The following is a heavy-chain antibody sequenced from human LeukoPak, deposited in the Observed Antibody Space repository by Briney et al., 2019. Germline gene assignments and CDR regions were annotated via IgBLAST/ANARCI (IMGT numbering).Heavy chain of an antibody. Sequence: SETLSLTCTVSGGSISSSSYYWGWIRQPPGKGLEWIGSIYHSGSTYYNPSLKSRVTISVDTSKNQFSLKLSSVTAADTAVYYCARKAVDIVATGDFDYWGQGTLVTVSS. CDR2: IYHSGST. CDR1: GGSISSSSYY. V-gene: IGHV4-39*07. J-gene: IGHJ4*02. CDR3: ARKAVDIVATGDFDY. D-gene: IGHD5-12*01.